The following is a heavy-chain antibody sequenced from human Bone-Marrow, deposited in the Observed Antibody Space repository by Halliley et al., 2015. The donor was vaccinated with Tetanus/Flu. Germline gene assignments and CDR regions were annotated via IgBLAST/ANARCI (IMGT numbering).Heavy chain of an antibody. CDR1: GDSISSGRYY. V-gene: IGHV4-31*03. J-gene: IGHJ6*02. CDR2: IYDSGST. CDR3: AKGPGDRGYCSGNNCYYYHPMDV. Sequence: GLVKPSQTLSLTCTVSGDSISSGRYYWTWIRQHPGKGLEWIGNIYDSGSTFYNPSLKSRVTISVDTSKNQFSLNLTSVTAADTAVYYCAKGPGDRGYCSGNNCYYYHPMDVWGQGTTVTVSS. D-gene: IGHD2-2*01.